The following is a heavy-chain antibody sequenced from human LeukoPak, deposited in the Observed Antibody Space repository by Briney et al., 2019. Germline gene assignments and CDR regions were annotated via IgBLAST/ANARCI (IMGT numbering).Heavy chain of an antibody. CDR3: AKDRLAVAGPDY. V-gene: IGHV3-21*01. CDR2: ISSSSSYI. D-gene: IGHD6-19*01. J-gene: IGHJ4*02. CDR1: GFTFSSYS. Sequence: PGGSLRLSCAASGFTFSSYSMNWVRQAPGKGLEWVSSISSSSSYIYYADSVKGRFTISRDNAKNSLYLQMNSLRAEDTAVYYCAKDRLAVAGPDYWGQGTLVTVSS.